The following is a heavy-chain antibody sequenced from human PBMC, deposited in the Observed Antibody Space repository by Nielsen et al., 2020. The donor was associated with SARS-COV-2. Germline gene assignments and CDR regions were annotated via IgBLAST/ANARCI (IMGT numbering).Heavy chain of an antibody. D-gene: IGHD2-8*01. CDR3: VRDWRTMGAIDS. Sequence: GESLKISCAASGFIFTDYWLSWVRQAPGKGLQWVANMKPDGSEIYYVDSVKGRFTVSRDNAKNSLYLQMSSLTADDTALYYCVRDWRTMGAIDSWGQGTLVTVSS. J-gene: IGHJ4*02. V-gene: IGHV3-7*05. CDR2: MKPDGSEI. CDR1: GFIFTDYW.